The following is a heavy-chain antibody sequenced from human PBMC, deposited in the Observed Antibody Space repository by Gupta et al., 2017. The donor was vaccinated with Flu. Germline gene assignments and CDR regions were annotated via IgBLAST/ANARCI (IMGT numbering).Heavy chain of an antibody. J-gene: IGHJ5*02. Sequence: EVQLLESGGGLVQPGGSLSLSCAASGFTFSSYAMSWVRQAPGKGLEWVSAISGSGGSTYYADSVKGRFTISRDNSKNTLYLQMNSLRAEDTAVYYCAKDPRGNWNYAPWGQGTLVTVSA. CDR3: AKDPRGNWNYAP. V-gene: IGHV3-23*01. CDR1: GFTFSSYA. D-gene: IGHD1-7*01. CDR2: ISGSGGST.